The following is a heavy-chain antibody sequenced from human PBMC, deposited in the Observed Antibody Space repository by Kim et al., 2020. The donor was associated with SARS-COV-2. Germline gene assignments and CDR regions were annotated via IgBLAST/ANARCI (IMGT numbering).Heavy chain of an antibody. V-gene: IGHV7-4-1*02. CDR1: GYTFTSYA. D-gene: IGHD3-10*01. Sequence: ASVKVSCKASGYTFTSYAMNWVRQAPGQGLEWMGWINTNTGNPTYAQGFTGRFVFSLDTSVSTAYLQISSLKAEDTAVYYCARDPADYGSGSYHYYYGMDVWGQGTTVTVSS. CDR3: ARDPADYGSGSYHYYYGMDV. CDR2: INTNTGNP. J-gene: IGHJ6*02.